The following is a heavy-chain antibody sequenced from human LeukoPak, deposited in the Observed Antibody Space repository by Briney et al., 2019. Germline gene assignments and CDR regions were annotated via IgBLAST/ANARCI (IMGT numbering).Heavy chain of an antibody. J-gene: IGHJ4*02. D-gene: IGHD5-18*01. V-gene: IGHV1-2*02. CDR3: ARVGGYSPLLPFDY. CDR1: GYTFTGYY. CDR2: INPNSGGT. Sequence: ASVKVPCKASGYTFTGYYIHWVRQAPGQGLEWMGWINPNSGGTNYAQIFQGRVTMTGDTSISTAFMELSRLRFDDTAVYYCARVGGYSPLLPFDYWGQGTLVTVSS.